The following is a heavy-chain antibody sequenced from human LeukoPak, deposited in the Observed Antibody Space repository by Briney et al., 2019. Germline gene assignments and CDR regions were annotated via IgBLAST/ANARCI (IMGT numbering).Heavy chain of an antibody. CDR1: GGSFSGYY. D-gene: IGHD5-12*01. CDR2: INHSGST. Sequence: SETLSLTCAVYGGSFSGYYWSWIRQPPGKGLEWIGEINHSGSTNYNPSLKSRVTISVDTSKNQFSLKLSSVTAADTVVYYCARDSGYELYYYYYYGMDVWGQGTTVTVSS. CDR3: ARDSGYELYYYYYYGMDV. J-gene: IGHJ6*02. V-gene: IGHV4-34*01.